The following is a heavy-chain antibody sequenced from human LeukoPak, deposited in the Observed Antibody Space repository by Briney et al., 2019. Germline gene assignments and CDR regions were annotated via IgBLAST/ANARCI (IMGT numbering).Heavy chain of an antibody. Sequence: PSETLSLTCTVSGGSITSSSDYWGWIRQPPGKGLEWIGHIYYSGTTNYNPSLKGRVTISADTAKNQFSLQLSAVTAADTAVYYCARNHCSGGSCYFDYWGQGTRVTVSS. CDR3: ARNHCSGGSCYFDY. D-gene: IGHD2-15*01. CDR2: IYYSGTT. V-gene: IGHV4-39*01. J-gene: IGHJ4*02. CDR1: GGSITSSSDY.